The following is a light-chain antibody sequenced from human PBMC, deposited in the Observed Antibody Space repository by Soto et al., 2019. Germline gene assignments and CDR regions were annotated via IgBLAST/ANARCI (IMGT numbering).Light chain of an antibody. Sequence: EIVLRQSPATRSVSPGERATLSCRASQGVSSNLAWYQQKPGQGPRLLIYGASTRATGIPARFSGSGSGTEFTLNISSLQPEDFALYYCQQYNNWPPRGTFGQGTKVEFK. V-gene: IGKV3-15*01. CDR2: GAS. J-gene: IGKJ1*01. CDR1: QGVSSN. CDR3: QQYNNWPPRGT.